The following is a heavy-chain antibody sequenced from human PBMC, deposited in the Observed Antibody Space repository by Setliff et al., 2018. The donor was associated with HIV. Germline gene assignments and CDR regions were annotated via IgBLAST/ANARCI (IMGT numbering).Heavy chain of an antibody. J-gene: IGHJ6*03. CDR1: GFSLSTSGVG. Sequence: ESGPTLVNPTQPLTLTCTFSGFSLSTSGVGVGWIRQPPGKALEWLALIYWDDDKRYSPSLESRLTITKDTSKNQVVLTMTNMDPVDTATYYCAHSYCSSTSCYPHYYYYMDVWGKGTTVTVSS. CDR2: IYWDDDK. V-gene: IGHV2-5*02. CDR3: AHSYCSSTSCYPHYYYYMDV. D-gene: IGHD2-2*01.